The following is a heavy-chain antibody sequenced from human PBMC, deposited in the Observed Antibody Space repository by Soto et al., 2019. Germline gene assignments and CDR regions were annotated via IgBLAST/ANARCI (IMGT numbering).Heavy chain of an antibody. CDR3: ARLGFVGEGDF. CDR2: ISGDGVHT. D-gene: IGHD3-16*01. J-gene: IGHJ4*02. CDR1: RFTFSRYW. V-gene: IGHV3-74*01. Sequence: EVQLAESGGGLIQPGGSLRLSCATSRFTFSRYWIHWVRQAPGEGLVWVSRISGDGVHTDYAESVKGRFTVSRDIAKSTGYLQMNNLTAEDTAIYYCARLGFVGEGDFWGQGILVTVSS.